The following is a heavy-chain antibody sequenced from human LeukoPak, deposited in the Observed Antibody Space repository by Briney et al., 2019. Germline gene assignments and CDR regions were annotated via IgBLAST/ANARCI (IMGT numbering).Heavy chain of an antibody. CDR2: VKQERSEQ. CDR3: ARYYLFREPHYQPR. Sequence: GCLRVSYADSGFTFSSYWMSWVAPAPGRGRAGVACVKQERSEQYYADSVKGRFTISRHNAKTSLYLQMHSVRAEDGGVYYCARYYLFREPHYQPRWGQGTLVAV. J-gene: IGHJ4*02. V-gene: IGHV3-7*01. D-gene: IGHD3-10*01. CDR1: GFTFSSYW.